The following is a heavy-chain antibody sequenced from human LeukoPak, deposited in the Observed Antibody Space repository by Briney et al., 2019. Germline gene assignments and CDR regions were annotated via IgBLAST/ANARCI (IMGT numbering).Heavy chain of an antibody. V-gene: IGHV3-64*01. CDR1: GFTFSTYA. CDR2: ISSNGGTT. D-gene: IGHD3-22*01. J-gene: IGHJ4*02. CDR3: ARNHYDSSGYYVGDY. Sequence: GGSLRLSCAASGFTFSTYAMHWVRQAPGKGLEYVSTISSNGGTTYYGNSVKGRFTISRDNSKNTLYLQMGSLRAEDLAVYYCARNHYDSSGYYVGDYWGQGTLVTVSS.